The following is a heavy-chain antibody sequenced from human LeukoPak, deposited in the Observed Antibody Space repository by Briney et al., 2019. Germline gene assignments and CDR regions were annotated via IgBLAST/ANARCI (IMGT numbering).Heavy chain of an antibody. Sequence: GGSLRLSCAASGFTFSDYNMRWIRQAQGKGVEWVSYISSSGSTIYYADSVKGRFTIARDNAKNSLYLQMNSLRAEDTAVYYCAELGITMIGGVWGKGTTVTISS. CDR3: AELGITMIGGV. CDR2: ISSSGSTI. V-gene: IGHV3-11*04. D-gene: IGHD3-10*02. J-gene: IGHJ6*04. CDR1: GFTFSDYN.